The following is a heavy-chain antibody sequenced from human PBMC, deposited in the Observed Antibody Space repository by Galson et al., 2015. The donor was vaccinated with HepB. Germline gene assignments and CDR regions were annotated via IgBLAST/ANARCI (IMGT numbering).Heavy chain of an antibody. CDR2: IYPGDSDT. CDR3: ARTYSSSWYKVGSYFDY. CDR1: GYSFTSYW. J-gene: IGHJ4*02. V-gene: IGHV5-51*03. Sequence: QSGAEVKKPGESLKISCKGSGYSFTSYWIGWVRQMPGKGLEWMGIIYPGDSDTRYSPSFQGQVTISADKSISTAYLQWSSLKASDTAMYYCARTYSSSWYKVGSYFDYWGQGTLVTVSS. D-gene: IGHD6-13*01.